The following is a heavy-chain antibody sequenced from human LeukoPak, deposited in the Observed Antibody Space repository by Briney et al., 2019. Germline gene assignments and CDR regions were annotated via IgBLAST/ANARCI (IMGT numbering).Heavy chain of an antibody. CDR1: GDTLTELS. CDR3: ATGGPWDVLKY. J-gene: IGHJ4*02. CDR2: FYTEHGEM. V-gene: IGHV1-24*01. D-gene: IGHD3-16*01. Sequence: ASAKVSRKVSGDTLTELSTHWVRQAPGKGVGWGGGFYTEHGEMIYAEKLQDRVTMTEDRSTDTAYMELSSLRSEDTVVYYCATGGPWDVLKYWGQGTLVTVSS.